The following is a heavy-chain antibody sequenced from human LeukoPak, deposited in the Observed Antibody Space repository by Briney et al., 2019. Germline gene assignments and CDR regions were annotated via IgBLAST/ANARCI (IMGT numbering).Heavy chain of an antibody. Sequence: KPSETLSLTCTVSGDSISDDYWSWIRQPPGKGLEWIGYIYYSGRTTYNPSLKSRVTISIDTSKSQFSLTLTSVTAADTAVYYCARGVRIAVAGYIDYWGQGTLVTVSS. CDR1: GDSISDDY. CDR3: ARGVRIAVAGYIDY. CDR2: IYYSGRT. J-gene: IGHJ4*02. V-gene: IGHV4-59*01. D-gene: IGHD6-19*01.